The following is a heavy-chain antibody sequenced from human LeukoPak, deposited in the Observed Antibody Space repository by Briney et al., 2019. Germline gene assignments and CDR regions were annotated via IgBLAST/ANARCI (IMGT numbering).Heavy chain of an antibody. CDR2: ISAYNGNT. CDR3: ARLGGYYGSGRYPDY. J-gene: IGHJ4*02. CDR1: GYTFTSYG. V-gene: IGHV1-18*01. D-gene: IGHD3-10*01. Sequence: ASVKVSCKASGYTFTSYGISWVRQAPGQGLEWMGWISAYNGNTNYAQKLQGRVTMTTDTSTSTAYMELRSLRADDTAVYYCARLGGYYGSGRYPDYWGQGTLVTVSS.